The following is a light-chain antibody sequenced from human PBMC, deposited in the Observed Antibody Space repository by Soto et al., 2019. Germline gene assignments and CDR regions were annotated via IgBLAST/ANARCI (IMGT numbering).Light chain of an antibody. CDR2: DVS. V-gene: IGLV2-11*01. Sequence: QSALTQPHSVSGSPGQSVTISCTGTSSDVGGYNYVSWYQQHPGKAPKLMIYDVSKRPSGVPDRFSGSKSGNTASLTISVLQAEDEADDYCCSYAGSYTYVFGTGTKVTVL. CDR3: CSYAGSYTYV. J-gene: IGLJ1*01. CDR1: SSDVGGYNY.